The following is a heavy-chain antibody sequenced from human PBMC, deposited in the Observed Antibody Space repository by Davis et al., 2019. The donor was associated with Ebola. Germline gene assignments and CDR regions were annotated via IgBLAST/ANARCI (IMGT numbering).Heavy chain of an antibody. CDR2: FDPEDGET. V-gene: IGHV1-24*01. CDR1: GYTFTSYY. Sequence: ASVKVSCKASGYTFTSYYMHWVRQAPGQGLEWMGGFDPEDGETIYAQKFQGRLTMTEDTSTDTAYMEPSSLRSEDTAVYYWATHSSAFDIWGQGTMVTVSS. CDR3: ATHSSAFDI. J-gene: IGHJ3*02.